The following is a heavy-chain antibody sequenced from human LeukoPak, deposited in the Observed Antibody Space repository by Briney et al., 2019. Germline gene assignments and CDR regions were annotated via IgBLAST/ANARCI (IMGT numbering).Heavy chain of an antibody. CDR3: ARGSSVGITGHYDY. Sequence: GGSLRLSCAASGFTFSIYAMYWVRQAPGKGLEYVSAITNNGDSTFYANSVKGRFTISRDNSKNTLYLQMGSLRAEDMAVYYCARGSSVGITGHYDYWGQGTLVTVSS. D-gene: IGHD1-26*01. J-gene: IGHJ4*02. V-gene: IGHV3-64*01. CDR2: ITNNGDST. CDR1: GFTFSIYA.